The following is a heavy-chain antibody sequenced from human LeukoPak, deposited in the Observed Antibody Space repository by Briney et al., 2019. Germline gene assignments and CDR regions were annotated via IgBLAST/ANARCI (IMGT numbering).Heavy chain of an antibody. Sequence: PSETLSLTCTVSGGSISSYYWSWIRQPPGKGLEWIGYIYYSGSTNYNPSLKSRVTTSVDTSKNQFSLKVTSVTAADTAVYYCAGTKEWLSYVYWGQGTLVTVSS. CDR3: AGTKEWLSYVY. D-gene: IGHD3-3*01. CDR1: GGSISSYY. J-gene: IGHJ4*02. CDR2: IYYSGST. V-gene: IGHV4-59*01.